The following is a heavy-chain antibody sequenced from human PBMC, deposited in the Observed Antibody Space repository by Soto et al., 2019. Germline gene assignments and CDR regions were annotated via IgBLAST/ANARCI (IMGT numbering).Heavy chain of an antibody. CDR2: IIPFFGTT. CDR1: GGAFSSYP. D-gene: IGHD2-21*01. Sequence: GASVKVSCKASGGAFSSYPINWVRQAPGQGLEWMGGIIPFFGTTHSAQKFQDRLTITADESTSTTFMELSSLRSEDTAVYYCASRPVVEVAQYGNWFDPWGQGTLVTVSS. J-gene: IGHJ5*02. V-gene: IGHV1-69*13. CDR3: ASRPVVEVAQYGNWFDP.